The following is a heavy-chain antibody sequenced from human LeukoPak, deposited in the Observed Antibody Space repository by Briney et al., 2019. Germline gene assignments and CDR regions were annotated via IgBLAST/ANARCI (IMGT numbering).Heavy chain of an antibody. D-gene: IGHD3-10*01. Sequence: PGGALRLSCAASGFTFSNYDMHWGRQVTGKYLEWVSAIGTNGDTYYPGSVKGRFTISRENAKNSLFLQMNSLRAGDTAVYYCARDGYFYTSGTYFYESGPAAPDYWGQGTLVTVSS. CDR3: ARDGYFYTSGTYFYESGPAAPDY. CDR1: GFTFSNYD. CDR2: IGTNGDT. V-gene: IGHV3-13*01. J-gene: IGHJ4*02.